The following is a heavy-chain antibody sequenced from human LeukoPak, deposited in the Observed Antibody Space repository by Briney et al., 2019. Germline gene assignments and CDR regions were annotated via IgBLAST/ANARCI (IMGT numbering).Heavy chain of an antibody. CDR1: GGSISSYY. V-gene: IGHV4-4*07. CDR3: ARDPGGYSGYDERVFDY. D-gene: IGHD5-12*01. CDR2: IYTSGST. Sequence: SETLSLTCTVSGGSISSYYWSWIRQPAGKGLEWIGRIYTSGSTNYNPSLKSRVTMSVDTSKNQFSLKLSSVTAADTAVYYCARDPGGYSGYDERVFDYWGQGTLVTVSS. J-gene: IGHJ4*02.